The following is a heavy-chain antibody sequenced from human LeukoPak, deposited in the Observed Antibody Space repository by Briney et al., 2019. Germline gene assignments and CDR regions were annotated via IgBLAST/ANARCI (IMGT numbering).Heavy chain of an antibody. Sequence: SETLSLTCTVSGGSISSSSYYWGWLRQPPGKGREGIGSIYYSGSTYYNPSLKSRVTISVDTSKNQFSLKLSSVTAADTAVYYCARHFTQFFDWLRGNYFDYWGQGTLVTVSS. CDR2: IYYSGST. CDR3: ARHFTQFFDWLRGNYFDY. J-gene: IGHJ4*02. CDR1: GGSISSSSYY. V-gene: IGHV4-39*01. D-gene: IGHD3-9*01.